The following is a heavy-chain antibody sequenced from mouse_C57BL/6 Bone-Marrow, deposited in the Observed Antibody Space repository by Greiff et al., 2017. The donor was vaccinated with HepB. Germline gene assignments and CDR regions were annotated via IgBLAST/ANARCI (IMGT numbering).Heavy chain of an antibody. CDR3: ASITTVVATGNWYFDV. J-gene: IGHJ1*03. CDR2: IWSGGST. V-gene: IGHV2-2*01. D-gene: IGHD1-1*01. CDR1: GFSLTSYG. Sequence: QVQLQQSGPGLVQPSQSLSITCTVSGFSLTSYGVHWVRQSPGKGLEWLGVIWSGGSTDYNAAFISRLSISKDNSKSQVFFKMNSLQADDTAIYYCASITTVVATGNWYFDVWGTGTTVTVSS.